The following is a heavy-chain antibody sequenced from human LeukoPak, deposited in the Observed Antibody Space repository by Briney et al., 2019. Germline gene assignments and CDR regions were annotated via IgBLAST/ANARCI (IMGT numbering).Heavy chain of an antibody. CDR2: IYHSGST. V-gene: IGHV4-34*01. J-gene: IGHJ5*02. CDR3: ARGARADWFDP. Sequence: PSETLSLTCAVYGGSFSGYYWSWIRQPPGKGLEWIGYIYHSGSTYYNPSLKSRVTISVDRSKNQFSLKLSSVTAADTAVYYCARGARADWFDPWGQGTLVTVSS. CDR1: GGSFSGYY.